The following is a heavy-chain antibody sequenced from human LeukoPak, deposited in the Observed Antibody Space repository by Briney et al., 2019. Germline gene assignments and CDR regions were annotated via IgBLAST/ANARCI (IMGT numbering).Heavy chain of an antibody. V-gene: IGHV4-31*03. J-gene: IGHJ6*02. Sequence: PSQTLSLTCTVSGGSISSGGYYWSWIRQHPGKGLEWIGYIYYSGSTYYNPSLKSRVTISVDMSKNQFSLKLSSVTAADTAVYYCARDHGRATLNYYGMDVWGQGTTVTVSS. CDR2: IYYSGST. CDR1: GGSISSGGYY. D-gene: IGHD1-26*01. CDR3: ARDHGRATLNYYGMDV.